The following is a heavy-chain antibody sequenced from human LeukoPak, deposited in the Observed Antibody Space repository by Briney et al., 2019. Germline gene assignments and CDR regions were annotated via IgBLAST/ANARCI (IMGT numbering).Heavy chain of an antibody. J-gene: IGHJ3*02. CDR3: AKVLYDISDAFDI. CDR1: RFTFSTRW. V-gene: IGHV3-7*03. CDR2: IKEDGSDK. D-gene: IGHD2-8*01. Sequence: GGSLRLSCAASRFTFSTRWMTWVRQAPGKGLEWVAIIKEDGSDKLYVDSVKGRFTISRDNAKKSLYLQMNSLRAEDTAVYYCAKVLYDISDAFDIWGQGTMVTVSS.